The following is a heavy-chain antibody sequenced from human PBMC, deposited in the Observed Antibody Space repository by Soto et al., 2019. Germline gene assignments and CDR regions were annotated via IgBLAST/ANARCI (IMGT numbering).Heavy chain of an antibody. CDR1: GFTFSSYW. CDR3: ARAGRGCSSTSCHDPFDI. V-gene: IGHV3-7*03. Sequence: GGSLRLSCAASGFTFSSYWMSWVRQAPGKGLEWVANIKQDGSEKYYVDSVKGRFTISRDNAKNSLYLQMNSLRAEDTAVYYCARAGRGCSSTSCHDPFDIWGQGTMVTVSS. J-gene: IGHJ3*02. CDR2: IKQDGSEK. D-gene: IGHD2-2*01.